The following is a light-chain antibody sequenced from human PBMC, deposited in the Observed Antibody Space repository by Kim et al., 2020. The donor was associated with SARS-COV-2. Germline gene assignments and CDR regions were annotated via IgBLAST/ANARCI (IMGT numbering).Light chain of an antibody. Sequence: GQSITISCTGTSSDIGNYNYVSWFQQHPGKTPKVLIYDVTNRPSGVSNRFSASKSGNTASLTISGLQAEDEADYYCNSYTTSSTWVFGTGTKVTVL. CDR2: DVT. J-gene: IGLJ1*01. V-gene: IGLV2-14*03. CDR1: SSDIGNYNY. CDR3: NSYTTSSTWV.